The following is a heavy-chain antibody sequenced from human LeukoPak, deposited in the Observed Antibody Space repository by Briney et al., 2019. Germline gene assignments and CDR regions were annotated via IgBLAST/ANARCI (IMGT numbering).Heavy chain of an antibody. V-gene: IGHV4-4*07. D-gene: IGHD5-18*01. J-gene: IGHJ5*02. Sequence: SETLSLTCTVSGGSISSYYWSWIRQPAGKGLEWIGRIYTSGSTNYNPSLKSRVTMSVDTSKNQFSLKLSSVTAEDTAVYYCAKEKGSVYSYGEFDPWGQGTLVTVSS. CDR2: IYTSGST. CDR1: GGSISSYY. CDR3: AKEKGSVYSYGEFDP.